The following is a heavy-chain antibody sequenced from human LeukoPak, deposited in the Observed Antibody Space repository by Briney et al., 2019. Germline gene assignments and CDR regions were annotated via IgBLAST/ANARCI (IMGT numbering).Heavy chain of an antibody. CDR1: GGSISSGSYY. J-gene: IGHJ4*02. CDR2: IYTSGST. V-gene: IGHV4-61*02. D-gene: IGHD6-6*01. Sequence: SETLSLTCTVSGGSISSGSYYWSWIRQPAGKGLEWIGRIYTSGSTNYNPSLKSRVTISVDTSKNQFSLKLSSVTAADTAVYYCARVSPEDSSSDYWGQGTLVTVSS. CDR3: ARVSPEDSSSDY.